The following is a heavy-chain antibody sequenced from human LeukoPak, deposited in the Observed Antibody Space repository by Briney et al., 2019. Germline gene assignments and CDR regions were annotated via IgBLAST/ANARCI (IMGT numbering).Heavy chain of an antibody. J-gene: IGHJ5*02. D-gene: IGHD3-22*01. CDR3: ARDLRGYGAYNWFDP. V-gene: IGHV4-34*01. CDR1: GGPFSGYY. CDR2: INHSGST. Sequence: SETLSLTCAVYGGPFSGYYWSWIRQPPGKGLEWIGEINHSGSTNYNPSLKSRVTISVDTSKNQFSLKLSSVTAADTAVYYCARDLRGYGAYNWFDPWGQGTLVTVSS.